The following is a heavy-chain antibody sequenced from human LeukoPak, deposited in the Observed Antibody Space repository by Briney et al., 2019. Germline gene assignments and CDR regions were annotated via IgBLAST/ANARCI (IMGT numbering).Heavy chain of an antibody. Sequence: PGGSLRLSCAASGFTFSSYSMLWVRQAPGKGLEWVSYISSSSSTIYYADSVKGRFTISRDNAKNSLYLQMNTLRAEDTAVYYCASGYCSSTSCRYFDYWGQGTLVTVSS. CDR2: ISSSSSTI. J-gene: IGHJ4*02. CDR3: ASGYCSSTSCRYFDY. CDR1: GFTFSSYS. D-gene: IGHD2-2*03. V-gene: IGHV3-48*01.